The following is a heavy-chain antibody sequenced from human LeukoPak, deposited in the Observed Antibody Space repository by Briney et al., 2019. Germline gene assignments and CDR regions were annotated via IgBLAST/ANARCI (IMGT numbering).Heavy chain of an antibody. CDR3: ARGRVGATTWEIDDY. J-gene: IGHJ4*02. D-gene: IGHD1-26*01. CDR2: INPSGGST. CDR1: GGTFSSYA. Sequence: GASVKVSCKASGGTFSSYAISWVRQAPGQGLEWMGIINPSGGSTTYAQKFQGRVTMTRDTSTSAVYMELSSLRSDDTAVYYCARGRVGATTWEIDDYWGQGTLVTVSS. V-gene: IGHV1-46*01.